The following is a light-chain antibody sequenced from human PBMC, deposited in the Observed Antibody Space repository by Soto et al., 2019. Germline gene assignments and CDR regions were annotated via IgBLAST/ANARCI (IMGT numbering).Light chain of an antibody. CDR1: QSVSSY. Sequence: EIVLTQSPATLSLSPGERATLSCRASQSVSSYLAWYQQKPGQAPRLLIYDASNRATGIPARFSGSGTGTDFTLTISSLEAEDSAVYSCQQRSNWPPTFGQGTKLEIK. CDR3: QQRSNWPPT. V-gene: IGKV3-11*01. CDR2: DAS. J-gene: IGKJ2*01.